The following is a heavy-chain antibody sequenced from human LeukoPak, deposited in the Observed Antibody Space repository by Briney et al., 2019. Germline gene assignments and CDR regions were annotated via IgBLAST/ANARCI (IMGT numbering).Heavy chain of an antibody. CDR3: ARVPWWELGESRFDP. CDR1: GFTVSSNY. Sequence: PGGSLRLSCAASGFTVSSNYMSWVRQAPGKGLEWVSGIYSGGSTYYADSVKGRFTISRDNSKNTLYLQMNSLRAEDTAVYYCARVPWWELGESRFDPWGQGTLVTVSS. CDR2: IYSGGST. D-gene: IGHD1-26*01. V-gene: IGHV3-66*01. J-gene: IGHJ5*02.